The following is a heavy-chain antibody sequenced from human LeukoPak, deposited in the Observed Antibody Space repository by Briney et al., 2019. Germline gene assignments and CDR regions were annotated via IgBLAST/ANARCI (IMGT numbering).Heavy chain of an antibody. J-gene: IGHJ6*02. Sequence: ASVKVSCKASGYTFTSCDINWVRQATGQGLEWMGWMNPNSGNTGYAQKFQGRVTMTRNTSISTAYMELSSLRSEDTAVYYCANAVVTAIRGTNYYGMDVWGQGTTVTVSS. CDR2: MNPNSGNT. CDR1: GYTFTSCD. CDR3: ANAVVTAIRGTNYYGMDV. V-gene: IGHV1-8*01. D-gene: IGHD2-21*02.